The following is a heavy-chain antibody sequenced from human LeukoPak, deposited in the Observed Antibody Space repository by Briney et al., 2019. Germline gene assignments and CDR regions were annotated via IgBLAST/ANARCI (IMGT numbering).Heavy chain of an antibody. Sequence: GGSQRLLCAASEFTFTSYDLNWVRQAPGKGLEWVSYISSSGNTISYADSVKGRFTISRDNAKNSLYLQVISLRAEDTAVYYCTRGPSIAARYDAFDIWGQGTMVTVSS. CDR2: ISSSGNTI. D-gene: IGHD6-6*01. CDR3: TRGPSIAARYDAFDI. CDR1: EFTFTSYD. J-gene: IGHJ3*02. V-gene: IGHV3-48*03.